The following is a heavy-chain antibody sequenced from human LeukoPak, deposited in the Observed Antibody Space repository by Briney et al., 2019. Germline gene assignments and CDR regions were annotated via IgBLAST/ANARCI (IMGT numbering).Heavy chain of an antibody. J-gene: IGHJ6*03. CDR2: IYTSGST. D-gene: IGHD2-2*01. Sequence: SETLSLTCTVSGGSISSGSYYWSWIRQPAGKGLEWIGRIYTSGSTNYNPSLKSRVTISVDMSKNQFSLKLSSVTAADTAVYYCARALYCSSTSCYPYYYYYYMDVWGKGTTVTVSS. CDR1: GGSISSGSYY. V-gene: IGHV4-61*02. CDR3: ARALYCSSTSCYPYYYYYYMDV.